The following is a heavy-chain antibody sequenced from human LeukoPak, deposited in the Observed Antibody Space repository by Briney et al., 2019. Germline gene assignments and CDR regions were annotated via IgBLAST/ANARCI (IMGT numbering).Heavy chain of an antibody. D-gene: IGHD3-10*01. Sequence: GGSLRLSCAASGFTFSTYAMSWVRQAPGQGLEWVSAIIGGGGSTYYADSVKGQFTISTDNSKNTPYLQMNSRRAEDTAVYYCANRSSYFYAAGSYPDYGGQGTLVTVSS. CDR2: IIGGGGST. CDR1: GFTFSTYA. J-gene: IGHJ4*02. CDR3: ANRSSYFYAAGSYPDY. V-gene: IGHV3-23*01.